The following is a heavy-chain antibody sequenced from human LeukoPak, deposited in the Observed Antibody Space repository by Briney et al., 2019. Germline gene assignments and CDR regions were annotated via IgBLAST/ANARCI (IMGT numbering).Heavy chain of an antibody. Sequence: PGGSLRLSCAASGFTFSDYYMSWIRQAPGEGLEWVSFISSSGNTIYYADSVNGRFTISRDNAKNSLFLQMNSLRAEDTAVYYCARGYSSSCPDYWGQGTLLTVSS. J-gene: IGHJ4*02. D-gene: IGHD6-13*01. CDR2: ISSSGNTI. V-gene: IGHV3-11*01. CDR3: ARGYSSSCPDY. CDR1: GFTFSDYY.